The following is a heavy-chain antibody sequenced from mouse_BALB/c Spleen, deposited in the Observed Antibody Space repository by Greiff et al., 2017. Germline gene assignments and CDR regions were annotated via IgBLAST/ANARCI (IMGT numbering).Heavy chain of an antibody. V-gene: IGHV1-69*02. D-gene: IGHD2-2*01. Sequence: QVQLKQPGAELVKPGAPVKLSCKASGYTFTSYWMNWVKQRPGRGLEWIGRIDPSDSETHYNQKFKDKATLTVDKSSSTAYIQLSSLTSEDSAVYYCAREDHGYDYYAMDYWGQGTSVTVSS. CDR3: AREDHGYDYYAMDY. CDR2: IDPSDSET. J-gene: IGHJ4*01. CDR1: GYTFTSYW.